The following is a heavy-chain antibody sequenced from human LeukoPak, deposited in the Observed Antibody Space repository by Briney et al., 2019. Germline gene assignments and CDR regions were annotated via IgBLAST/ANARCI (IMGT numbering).Heavy chain of an antibody. CDR1: GGSISSYY. J-gene: IGHJ4*02. CDR2: IYTSGST. D-gene: IGHD4-11*01. V-gene: IGHV4-4*07. CDR3: ARRFLSNYVYYFDY. Sequence: SPSETLSLTCTVSGGSISSYYWSWIRQPAGKGLEWIGRIYTSGSTNYNPSLKSRVTMSVDTSKNQFSLKLSSVTAADTAVYYRARRFLSNYVYYFDYWGQGTLVTVSS.